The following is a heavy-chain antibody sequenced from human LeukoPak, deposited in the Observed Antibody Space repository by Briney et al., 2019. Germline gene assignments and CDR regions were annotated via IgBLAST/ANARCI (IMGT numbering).Heavy chain of an antibody. CDR2: INHSGST. V-gene: IGHV4-34*01. CDR1: GGSFSDFH. D-gene: IGHD5-24*01. CDR3: ARRGDGYNYGFDY. J-gene: IGHJ4*02. Sequence: TTSETLSLTCAVYGGSFSDFHWSWIRQPPGKGLEWIGEINHSGSTNYNPPLKSRVTISVDTSKNQFSLKLSSVTAADTAVYYCARRGDGYNYGFDYWGQGTLVTVSS.